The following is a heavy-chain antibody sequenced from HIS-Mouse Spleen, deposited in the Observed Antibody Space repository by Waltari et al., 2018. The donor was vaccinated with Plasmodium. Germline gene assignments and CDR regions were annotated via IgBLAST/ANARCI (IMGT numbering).Heavy chain of an antibody. CDR2: IGTAGDT. CDR1: GLPFSSYD. Sequence: EVQLVESGGGLVQPGGSLRLSCAASGLPFSSYDMHWVRQATGKGREWVSAIGTAGDTYYPGSVKGRFTISRENAKNSLYLQMNSLRAGDTAVYYCARGRWNHAFDIWGQGTMVTVSS. D-gene: IGHD1-1*01. V-gene: IGHV3-13*01. CDR3: ARGRWNHAFDI. J-gene: IGHJ3*02.